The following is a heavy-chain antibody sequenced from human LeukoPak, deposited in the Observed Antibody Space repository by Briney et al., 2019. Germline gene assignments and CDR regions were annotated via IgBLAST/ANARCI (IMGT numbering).Heavy chain of an antibody. J-gene: IGHJ4*02. V-gene: IGHV3-15*07. Sequence: GGSLRLSCAASGFTFSSYGMHWIRQAPGKGLEWVGRIKPKTDGETTEYAAPVKDRFSISRDDSKSMMYLQMNSLKTEDTAVYYCITPLPYSAQGGQGTLVTVSS. CDR2: IKPKTDGETT. CDR1: GFTFSSYG. CDR3: ITPLPYSAQ. D-gene: IGHD2-21*01.